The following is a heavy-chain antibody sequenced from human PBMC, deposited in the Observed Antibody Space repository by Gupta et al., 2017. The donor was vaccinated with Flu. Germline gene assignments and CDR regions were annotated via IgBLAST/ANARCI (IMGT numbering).Heavy chain of an antibody. J-gene: IGHJ4*02. CDR2: IRRKVNGDST. Sequence: EVQLVESGGGLVQPGGSLRLSCVASGFTSSDHSMNWVRQAPGKGLQWVGRIRRKVNGDSTEYAASVKGRFSISRDDSQNSLHLQMNSLESEDTAVYFCVRVTTTGSLFDYDYWGLGTLVTVSS. V-gene: IGHV3-72*01. D-gene: IGHD1-1*01. CDR3: VRVTTTGSLFDYDY. CDR1: GFTSSDHS.